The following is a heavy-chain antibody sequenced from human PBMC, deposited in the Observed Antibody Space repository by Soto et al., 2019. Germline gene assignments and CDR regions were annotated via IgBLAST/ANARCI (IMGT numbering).Heavy chain of an antibody. V-gene: IGHV3-74*01. J-gene: IGHJ4*02. CDR1: GFRFSDYW. Sequence: GGSLRLSCSVSGFRFSDYWMHWVRQAPGKGLVWVARISDDAISTSYAPFVKGRFTISRDNIKNMLYLQLNSLTADDAAFYYCAREVPISAVNYIDYWGQGALVTVS. CDR3: AREVPISAVNYIDY. D-gene: IGHD2-2*01. CDR2: ISDDAIST.